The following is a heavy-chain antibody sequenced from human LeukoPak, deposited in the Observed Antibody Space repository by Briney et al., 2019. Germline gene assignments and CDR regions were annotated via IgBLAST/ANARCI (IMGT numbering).Heavy chain of an antibody. CDR2: ISSSGSTI. CDR1: GFTFSSYE. V-gene: IGHV3-48*03. D-gene: IGHD3-22*01. J-gene: IGHJ4*02. Sequence: GGSLRLSCAASGFTFSSYEMNWVRQAPGKGLEWVSYISSSGSTIYYADFVKGRFTISRDNAKNSLYLQMNSLRAEDTAVYYCAGYYYDSSGYCGFDYWGQGTLVTVSS. CDR3: AGYYYDSSGYCGFDY.